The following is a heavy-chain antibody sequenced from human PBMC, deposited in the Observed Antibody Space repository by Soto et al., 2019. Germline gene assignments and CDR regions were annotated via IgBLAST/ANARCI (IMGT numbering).Heavy chain of an antibody. J-gene: IGHJ5*02. V-gene: IGHV1-46*03. Sequence: ASVKVSCKASGYTFTSYYMHWVRQAPGQGLEWMGIINPSGGSTSYAQKFQGRVTMTRDTSTSTVYMELSSLRSEDTAVYYCAAAAGLTNWFDPWGQGTLVTVSS. CDR2: INPSGGST. CDR3: AAAAGLTNWFDP. D-gene: IGHD6-13*01. CDR1: GYTFTSYY.